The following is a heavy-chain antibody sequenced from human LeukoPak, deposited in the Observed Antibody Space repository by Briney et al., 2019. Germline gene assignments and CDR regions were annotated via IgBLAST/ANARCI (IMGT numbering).Heavy chain of an antibody. Sequence: GGSLRLSCAASGFTFSSYSMNWVRQAPGKGLEWVSSISSSSSYIYYADSVKGRFTISRDNAKNSLYLQMNSLRAEDTAVYYCASRNWNYEGTLFDYWGQGTLVTVSS. J-gene: IGHJ4*02. V-gene: IGHV3-21*01. CDR1: GFTFSSYS. CDR2: ISSSSSYI. D-gene: IGHD1-7*01. CDR3: ASRNWNYEGTLFDY.